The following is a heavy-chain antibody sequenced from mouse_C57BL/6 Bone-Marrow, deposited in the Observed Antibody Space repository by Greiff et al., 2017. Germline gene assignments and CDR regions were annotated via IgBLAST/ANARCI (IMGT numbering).Heavy chain of an antibody. CDR2: IDPENGDT. D-gene: IGHD1-1*01. J-gene: IGHJ2*01. CDR3: TSTVVAGDY. V-gene: IGHV14-4*01. CDR1: GFNIKDDY. Sequence: EVQLVESGAELVRPGASVKLSCTASGFNIKDDYMHWVKQRPEQGLEWIGWIDPENGDTEYASKFQGKATITADTSSNTAYLQLSSLTSEDTAVYYCTSTVVAGDYWGQGTTLTVSS.